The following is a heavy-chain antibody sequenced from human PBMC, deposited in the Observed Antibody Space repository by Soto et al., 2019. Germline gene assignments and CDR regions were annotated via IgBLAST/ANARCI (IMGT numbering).Heavy chain of an antibody. CDR2: IYYSGST. V-gene: IGHV4-59*01. D-gene: IGHD2-8*01. J-gene: IGHJ4*02. CDR1: GGSISGYY. Sequence: PLETLSLTCSVAGGSISGYYSSWIRQPPGKGLEWIGYIYYSGSTNSNPSLKSRVTISVDTSKNQFSLKLSSVTAADTALYYCATGLNTFDYWGQGTLVTVSS. CDR3: ATGLNTFDY.